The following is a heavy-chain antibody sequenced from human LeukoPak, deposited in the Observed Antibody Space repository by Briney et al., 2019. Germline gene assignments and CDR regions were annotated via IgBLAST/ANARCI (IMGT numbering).Heavy chain of an antibody. J-gene: IGHJ6*02. CDR1: GGSFSGYY. D-gene: IGHD3-10*01. Sequence: SETLSLTCAVYGGSFSGYYWSWIRQPPGKGLEWIGEINHSGSTNYNPSLKSRVTISVDTSKNQFSLKLSSVTAADTAVYYCARGHIYYYRSRGWYGMDVWGQGTTVTVSS. V-gene: IGHV4-34*01. CDR3: ARGHIYYYRSRGWYGMDV. CDR2: INHSGST.